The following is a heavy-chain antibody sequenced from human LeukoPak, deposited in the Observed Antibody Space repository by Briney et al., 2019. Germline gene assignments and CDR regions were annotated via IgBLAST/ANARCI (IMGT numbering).Heavy chain of an antibody. D-gene: IGHD6-19*01. CDR3: ARDRGSSGRLGRFDN. CDR1: GFTLSTYW. Sequence: QAGGSLRLSCAASGFTLSTYWMTWVRQAPGKGLEWVANIKQDGSEKYYVDSVKGRFTISRDSAKKLLYLQMNSLRVEDTAVYYCARDRGSSGRLGRFDNWGQGTLVTVSP. V-gene: IGHV3-7*01. CDR2: IKQDGSEK. J-gene: IGHJ4*02.